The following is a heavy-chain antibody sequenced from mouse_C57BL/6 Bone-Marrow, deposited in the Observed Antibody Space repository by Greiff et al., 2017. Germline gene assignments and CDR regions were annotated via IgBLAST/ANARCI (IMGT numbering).Heavy chain of an antibody. V-gene: IGHV1-85*01. D-gene: IGHD1-1*01. CDR2: IYPRDGST. J-gene: IGHJ1*03. Sequence: QVQLQQSGPELVKPGASVKLSCKASGYTFTSYDINWVKQRPGPGLAWIGWIYPRDGSTKYNEKFKGKATLTVDTSSSTAYMELHSLTSEDSAVYFCARDYGSSYWYFDVWGTGTTVTVSS. CDR3: ARDYGSSYWYFDV. CDR1: GYTFTSYD.